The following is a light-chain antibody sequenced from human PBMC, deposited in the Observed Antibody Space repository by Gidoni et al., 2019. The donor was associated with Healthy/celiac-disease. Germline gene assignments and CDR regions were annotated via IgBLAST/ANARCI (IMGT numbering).Light chain of an antibody. Sequence: AIQLTQSPSSLSASVGDRVTITCRASQGISSALAWYQQKPGKAPKLLIYDASSLESGVPSRFSSSGSGTDFTLTISSLQPEDFATYYCQQGTFGPGTKVDIK. J-gene: IGKJ3*01. CDR1: QGISSA. CDR2: DAS. V-gene: IGKV1-13*02. CDR3: QQGT.